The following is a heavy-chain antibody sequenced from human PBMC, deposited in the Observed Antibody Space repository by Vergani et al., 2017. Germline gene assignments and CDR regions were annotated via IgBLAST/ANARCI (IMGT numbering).Heavy chain of an antibody. CDR1: GFTFSDYY. V-gene: IGHV3-11*01. CDR3: ARVWGERSGYSYGHYYYMDV. D-gene: IGHD5-18*01. J-gene: IGHJ6*03. Sequence: QVQLVESGGGLVKPGGSLRLSCAASGFTFSDYYMSWIRQAPGKGLEWVSYISSSCSTIYYADSVKGRFTISRDNAQNSLYLQMNSLRAEDTAVYYCARVWGERSGYSYGHYYYMDVWGKGTTVTVSS. CDR2: ISSSCSTI.